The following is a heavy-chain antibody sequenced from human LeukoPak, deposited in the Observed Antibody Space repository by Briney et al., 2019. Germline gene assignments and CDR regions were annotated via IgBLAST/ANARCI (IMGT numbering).Heavy chain of an antibody. Sequence: VASVTVSCKASGYTYDNYYIHWVRQARGQGLEWVGRINPDKGDTTYARRFQGRVTMARDTSTNTAYMELRRLTSDDAAVYYCARDPAWNAFDVWGQGTLVTVS. D-gene: IGHD1-1*01. V-gene: IGHV1-2*02. CDR2: INPDKGDT. J-gene: IGHJ3*01. CDR1: GYTYDNYY. CDR3: ARDPAWNAFDV.